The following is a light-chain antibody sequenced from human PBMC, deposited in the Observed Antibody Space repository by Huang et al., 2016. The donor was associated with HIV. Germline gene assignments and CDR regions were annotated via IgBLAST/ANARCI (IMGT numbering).Light chain of an antibody. J-gene: IGKJ5*01. V-gene: IGKV4-1*01. CDR1: QSVLYSSTNKNH. CDR3: HQYFSPPPT. Sequence: DLVMTQSPDSLAVSLGERATINCKSSQSVLYSSTNKNHLGGCQQKPGQPPKLLIYWASTRESGVPDRFSGSGSGTDFTLTISSLQAEDVAVYYCHQYFSPPPTFGQGTRLEIK. CDR2: WAS.